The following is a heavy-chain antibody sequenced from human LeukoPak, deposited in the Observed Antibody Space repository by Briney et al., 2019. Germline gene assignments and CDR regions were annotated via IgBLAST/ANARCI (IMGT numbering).Heavy chain of an antibody. CDR2: INTDGSST. V-gene: IGHV3-74*01. CDR1: GFTFSSHW. J-gene: IGHJ1*01. Sequence: PGGSLRLLCAASGFTFSSHWMHWVRQAPRKGLVWVSRINTDGSSTSYADPVKGRFNISRDNAKNTLYLQMNSLRAEDMAVYYCARAASCGGDCSSSYLQHWGQGTLVTVSS. CDR3: ARAASCGGDCSSSYLQH. D-gene: IGHD2-21*02.